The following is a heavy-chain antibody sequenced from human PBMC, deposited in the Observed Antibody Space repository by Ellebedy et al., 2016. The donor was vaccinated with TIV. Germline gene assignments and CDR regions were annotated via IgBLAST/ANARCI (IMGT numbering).Heavy chain of an antibody. Sequence: GESLKISXKGSGYTFTSYRIVWVRQMPGKGLEWMGIIYPGDSDTRYSPSVQGQVVISADKSSSTAYLQLGNLKSSDTAMYYCARQVCSGGSCYSRGYYYYGMNVWGQGTAVTVTS. D-gene: IGHD2-15*01. CDR3: ARQVCSGGSCYSRGYYYYGMNV. CDR1: GYTFTSYR. V-gene: IGHV5-51*01. J-gene: IGHJ6*02. CDR2: IYPGDSDT.